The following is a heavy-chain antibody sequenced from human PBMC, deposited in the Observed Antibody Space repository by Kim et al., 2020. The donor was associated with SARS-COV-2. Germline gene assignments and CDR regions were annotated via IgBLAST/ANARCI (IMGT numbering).Heavy chain of an antibody. D-gene: IGHD2-15*01. CDR3: AKIPIVALDYYYSDLDV. CDR1: GFNFSNCA. CDR2: ISYSSGRT. Sequence: GGSLRLSCAASGFNFSNCAMSWVRQAPGKGLEWLSSISYSSGRTYYAGSVKGRFTISRDNSKSTLYLQMNSLRAEDTALYYCAKIPIVALDYYYSDLDVWGQGTTVTVSS. J-gene: IGHJ6*02. V-gene: IGHV3-23*01.